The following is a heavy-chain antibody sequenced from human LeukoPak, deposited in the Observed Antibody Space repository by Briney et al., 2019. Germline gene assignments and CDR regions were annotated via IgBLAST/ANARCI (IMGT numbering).Heavy chain of an antibody. CDR2: ISGGST. CDR1: GFTFTTYA. D-gene: IGHD6-19*01. CDR3: AKALTSGSYLFAY. Sequence: PGGSLRPSCEGSGFTFTTYAMNWVRQAPGKGLEWVSAISGGSTFYADSVKGRFIISRDNSKNTLYLQMNSLRGEDTAVYYCAKALTSGSYLFAYWGQRALVAVSS. J-gene: IGHJ4*01. V-gene: IGHV3-23*01.